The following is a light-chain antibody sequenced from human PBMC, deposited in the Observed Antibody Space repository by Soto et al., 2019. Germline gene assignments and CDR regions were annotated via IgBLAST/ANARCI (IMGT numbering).Light chain of an antibody. CDR2: GAS. CDR1: QSISSSY. V-gene: IGKV3-20*01. CDR3: HQYGSAPAWT. J-gene: IGKJ1*01. Sequence: EIVLTQSPGTLSLFPGERATLSCRASQSISSSYLAWYQQKPGQAPRLLIYGASSRATGIPDRFSGAGSATDFTLTIITLEPEDSAVYYCHQYGSAPAWTFGQGTKVEIK.